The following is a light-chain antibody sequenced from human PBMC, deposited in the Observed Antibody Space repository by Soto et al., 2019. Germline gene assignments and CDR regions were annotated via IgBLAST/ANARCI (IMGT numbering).Light chain of an antibody. J-gene: IGKJ4*01. V-gene: IGKV1-5*03. CDR3: QQRSNGLT. CDR1: QSISSW. Sequence: DIQMTQSPSTLSASVGDRVTITCRASQSISSWLAWYQQKPGKAPKLLIYKASSLESGVPSRFSGSGSGTEFTLTISSLQPDDFAVYYCQQRSNGLTFGGGTKVEIK. CDR2: KAS.